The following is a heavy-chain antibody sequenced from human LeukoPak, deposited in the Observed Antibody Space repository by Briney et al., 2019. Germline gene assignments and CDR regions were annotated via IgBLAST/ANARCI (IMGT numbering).Heavy chain of an antibody. V-gene: IGHV4-34*01. D-gene: IGHD3-10*01. J-gene: IGHJ4*02. Sequence: PSETLSLTCVVYGGSFSGYYWSWIRQPPGKGLEWIGEIDQSGTTNDNPSLKSRVTISIDTSKKQFSLTLTSMTAADTAVYYCARVPHYYFGYGYFDTWGQGTRVTVSS. CDR2: IDQSGTT. CDR3: ARVPHYYFGYGYFDT. CDR1: GGSFSGYY.